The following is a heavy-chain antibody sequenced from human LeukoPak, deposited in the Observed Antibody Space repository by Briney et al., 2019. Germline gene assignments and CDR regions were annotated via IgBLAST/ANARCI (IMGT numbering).Heavy chain of an antibody. CDR2: INHSGST. CDR3: ARDGGELLGGKEFDP. CDR1: GGSFSGYY. J-gene: IGHJ5*02. D-gene: IGHD1-26*01. Sequence: KPSETLSLTCAVYGGSFSGYYWSWNRQPPGKGLEWIGEINHSGSTNYNPSLKSRVTISVDTSKNQFSLKLSSVTAADTAVYYCARDGGELLGGKEFDPWGQGTLVTVSS. V-gene: IGHV4-34*01.